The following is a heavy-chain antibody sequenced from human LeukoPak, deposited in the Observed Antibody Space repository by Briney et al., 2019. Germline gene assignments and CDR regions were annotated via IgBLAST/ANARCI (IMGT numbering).Heavy chain of an antibody. CDR3: AREFQGGAYYYDSSGYYYVPWFDP. CDR2: IIPIFGTA. D-gene: IGHD3-22*01. J-gene: IGHJ5*02. Sequence: GASVKVSCKASGGTFSSYAISWVRQAPGQGLEWMGGIIPIFGTANYAQKFQGRVTITADESTSTAYMELSSLRSEDTAVYYCAREFQGGAYYYDSSGYYYVPWFDPWGQGTLSPSPQ. V-gene: IGHV1-69*13. CDR1: GGTFSSYA.